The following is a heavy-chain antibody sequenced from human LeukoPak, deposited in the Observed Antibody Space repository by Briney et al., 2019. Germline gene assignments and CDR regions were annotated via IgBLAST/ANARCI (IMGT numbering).Heavy chain of an antibody. Sequence: PGGSLRLSCQASGFTFNNAWMSWVRQAPGKGLEWVGRIKSKTDGGEADYAESVKGRFTISRDDSKNTLYLQMNSLKTEDTAVYYCTGTVTTRRDYWGQGTLVTVSS. CDR2: IKSKTDGGEA. V-gene: IGHV3-15*01. D-gene: IGHD4-17*01. CDR1: GFTFNNAW. J-gene: IGHJ4*02. CDR3: TGTVTTRRDY.